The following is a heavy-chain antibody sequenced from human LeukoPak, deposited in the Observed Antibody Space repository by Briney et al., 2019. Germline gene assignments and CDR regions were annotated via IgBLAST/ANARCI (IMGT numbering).Heavy chain of an antibody. V-gene: IGHV4-59*01. CDR1: GGSISSYY. CDR3: ASTSLDYDILTGHYSWFDP. Sequence: PSETLSLTCTVSGGSISSYYWSWIRQPPGKGLEWIGYIYYSGSTNYNPSLKSRVTISVDTSKNQFSLKLSSVTAADTAVYYCASTSLDYDILTGHYSWFDPWGQGTLVTVSS. D-gene: IGHD3-9*01. J-gene: IGHJ5*02. CDR2: IYYSGST.